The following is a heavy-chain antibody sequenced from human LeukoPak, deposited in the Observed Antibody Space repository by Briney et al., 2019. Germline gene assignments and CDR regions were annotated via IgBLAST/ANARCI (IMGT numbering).Heavy chain of an antibody. CDR1: GGSISSYY. V-gene: IGHV4-59*01. Sequence: SETLSLTCTVSGGSISSYYWSWIRQPPGKGLEWIGYIYYSGSTNYNPSLKSRVTISVDTSKNQFSLKLSSVTAADTAVYYCARVIVVVVAATRGVYNWFDPWGQGTLVTVSS. J-gene: IGHJ5*02. CDR2: IYYSGST. CDR3: ARVIVVVVAATRGVYNWFDP. D-gene: IGHD2-15*01.